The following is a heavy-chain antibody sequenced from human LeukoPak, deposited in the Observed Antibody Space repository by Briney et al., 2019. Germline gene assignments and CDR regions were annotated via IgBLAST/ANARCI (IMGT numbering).Heavy chain of an antibody. Sequence: GGSLRLSCAAPGFTFSSYSMNWVRQAPGKGLEWVSYISSSSSTIYYADSVKGRFTISRDNAKNSLYLQMNSLRAEDTAVYYCAKVSSSSYYFYGMDVWGQGTTVTVS. CDR2: ISSSSSTI. CDR3: AKVSSSSYYFYGMDV. V-gene: IGHV3-48*01. D-gene: IGHD6-13*01. J-gene: IGHJ6*02. CDR1: GFTFSSYS.